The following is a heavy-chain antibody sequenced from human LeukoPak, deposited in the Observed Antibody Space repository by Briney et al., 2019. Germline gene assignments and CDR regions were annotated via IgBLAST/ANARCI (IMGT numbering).Heavy chain of an antibody. D-gene: IGHD3-22*01. CDR1: GGSISSSSYY. Sequence: SSETLSLTCTVSGGSISSSSYYWGWIRQPPGKGLEWIGEINHSGSTNYNPSLKSRVTISVDTSKNQFSLKLSSVTAADTAVYYCARHDHYYDSSGYYLDAFDIWGQGTMVTVSS. CDR2: INHSGST. CDR3: ARHDHYYDSSGYYLDAFDI. J-gene: IGHJ3*02. V-gene: IGHV4-39*01.